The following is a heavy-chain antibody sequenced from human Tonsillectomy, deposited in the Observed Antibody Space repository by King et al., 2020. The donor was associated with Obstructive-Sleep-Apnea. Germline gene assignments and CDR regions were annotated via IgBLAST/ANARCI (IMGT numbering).Heavy chain of an antibody. Sequence: QLVQSGAEVKKPGASVKVSCKASGYTFTSYGISWVRQAPGQGFEWMGWISAYNGNTNYAQKLHGRVTMTTDTSTSTAYRGLRCLRSDDTAVYYCARAGDAFDIWGQGTMVTVSS. CDR1: GYTFTSYG. CDR2: ISAYNGNT. V-gene: IGHV1-18*01. J-gene: IGHJ3*02. CDR3: ARAGDAFDI.